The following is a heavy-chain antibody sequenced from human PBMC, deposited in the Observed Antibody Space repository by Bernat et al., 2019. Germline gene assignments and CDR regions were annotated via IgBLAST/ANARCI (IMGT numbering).Heavy chain of an antibody. CDR1: GFTFSSYG. J-gene: IGHJ4*02. V-gene: IGHV3-30*18. Sequence: QVQLVESGGGVVQPGRSLRLSCAASGFTFSSYGMHWVRQAPGKGLEWVAVISYDGSNKYYADSVKGRFTISRDNSKNTLYLQMNRLRGEDTAVYYCAKDFDYYDSSCPFDYWGQGTLVTVSS. D-gene: IGHD3-22*01. CDR2: ISYDGSNK. CDR3: AKDFDYYDSSCPFDY.